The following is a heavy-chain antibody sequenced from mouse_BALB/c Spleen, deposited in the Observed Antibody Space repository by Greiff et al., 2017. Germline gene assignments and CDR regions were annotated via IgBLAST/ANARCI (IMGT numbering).Heavy chain of an antibody. CDR1: GFTFSSYT. CDR3: ASPGWLGAMDY. Sequence: EVQGVESGGGLVQPGGSLKLSCAASGFTFSSYTMSWVRQTPEKRLEWVAYISNGGGSTYYPDTVKGRFTISRDNAKNTLYLQMSSLKSEDTAMYYCASPGWLGAMDYWGQGTSVTVSS. D-gene: IGHD2-3*01. V-gene: IGHV5-12-2*01. CDR2: ISNGGGST. J-gene: IGHJ4*01.